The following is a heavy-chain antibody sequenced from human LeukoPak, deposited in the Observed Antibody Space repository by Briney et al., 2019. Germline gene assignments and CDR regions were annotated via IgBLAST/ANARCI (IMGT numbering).Heavy chain of an antibody. V-gene: IGHV4-4*07. CDR3: ARAVHCSGGSCYFDY. Sequence: PSETLSLTCTVSGGSISSYSWSWIRQPAGKGLEWIGRIYTSGSTKYNPSLTSRVTMSVDTSKNQFSLKLRSVTDADTAVYYCARAVHCSGGSCYFDYWGQGTLVTVSS. D-gene: IGHD2-15*01. CDR1: GGSISSYS. CDR2: IYTSGST. J-gene: IGHJ4*02.